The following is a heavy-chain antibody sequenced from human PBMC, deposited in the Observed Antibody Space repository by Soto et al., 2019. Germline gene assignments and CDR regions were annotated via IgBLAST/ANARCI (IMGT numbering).Heavy chain of an antibody. J-gene: IGHJ3*01. CDR1: GYTLASYD. V-gene: IGHV1-8*01. Sequence: QVQLVQSGAEVMKPGASVKVSCKASGYTLASYDINWVRQATGQGLEWMGWMNPNSGNTGYAQKFQGTVIMTKNTSTHTAYLELSNLRSEDTALYYCARPLVVESCTNGVCQVGYSFDHWGQGTIVTVSS. D-gene: IGHD2-8*01. CDR2: MNPNSGNT. CDR3: ARPLVVESCTNGVCQVGYSFDH.